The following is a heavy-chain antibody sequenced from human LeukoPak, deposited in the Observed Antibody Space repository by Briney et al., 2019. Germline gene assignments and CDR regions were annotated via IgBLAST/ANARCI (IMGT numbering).Heavy chain of an antibody. CDR3: AKDIGVVATGSLDY. V-gene: IGHV3-9*01. Sequence: PGGSLRLSCAASGFTFDDYAMHWVRQAPGKGLEWVSGISWNSGSIGYADSVKGRFTISRDNAKNSLYLQMNSLRAEDTALYYCAKDIGVVATGSLDYWGQGTLVTVSS. CDR1: GFTFDDYA. J-gene: IGHJ4*02. D-gene: IGHD5-12*01. CDR2: ISWNSGSI.